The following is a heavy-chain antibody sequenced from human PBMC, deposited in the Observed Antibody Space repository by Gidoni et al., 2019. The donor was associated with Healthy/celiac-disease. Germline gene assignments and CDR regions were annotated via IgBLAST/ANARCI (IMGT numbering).Heavy chain of an antibody. CDR1: GFTISSYG. Sequence: QVQLVESGGGVVQPGRSLRLSCAASGFTISSYGMHWLRQAPGKGLEWVAVIWYDGSNKYYADSVKGRFTISRDNSKNTLYLQMNSLRAEDTAVYYCARSAELKGDGMDVWGQGTTVTVSS. J-gene: IGHJ6*02. CDR2: IWYDGSNK. D-gene: IGHD1-26*01. CDR3: ARSAELKGDGMDV. V-gene: IGHV3-33*08.